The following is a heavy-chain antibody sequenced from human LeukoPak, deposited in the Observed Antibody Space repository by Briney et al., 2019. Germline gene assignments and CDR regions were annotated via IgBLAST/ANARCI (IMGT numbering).Heavy chain of an antibody. V-gene: IGHV4-59*01. D-gene: IGHD3-9*01. J-gene: IGHJ4*02. CDR2: IYNSGST. Sequence: PSETLSLTCTVSGGSISSYYWSWIRQPPGKGLDWIGYIYNSGSTNYNPSLKSRVTISVDTSKNQFSLKLSSVTAADPAVYYRGRGSRFLGDILTGYSFHLDYWGQGTLVTVSS. CDR3: GRGSRFLGDILTGYSFHLDY. CDR1: GGSISSYY.